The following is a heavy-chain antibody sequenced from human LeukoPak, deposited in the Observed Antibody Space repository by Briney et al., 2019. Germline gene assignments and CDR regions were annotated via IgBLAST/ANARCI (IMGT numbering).Heavy chain of an antibody. CDR3: ARDGFDILTGYLNWFDP. V-gene: IGHV1-69*04. Sequence: ASVKVSCKASGGTFSSYAISWVRQAPGQGLEWMGRIIPILGIANYAQKFQGRVTITADKSTSTAYMELSSLRSEDTAVYYCARDGFDILTGYLNWFDPWGQGTLVTVSS. CDR2: IIPILGIA. D-gene: IGHD3-9*01. CDR1: GGTFSSYA. J-gene: IGHJ5*02.